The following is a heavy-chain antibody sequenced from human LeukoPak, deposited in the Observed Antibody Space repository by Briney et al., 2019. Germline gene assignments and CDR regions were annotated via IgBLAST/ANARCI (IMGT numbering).Heavy chain of an antibody. V-gene: IGHV3-66*01. CDR3: ARAPAPIAVTGHFDY. CDR1: GFTVSSNY. Sequence: GGSLRLSCAASGFTVSSNYMSWVRQAPGKGLEWVSVIYSGGSTYYADSVKARFTISRDNSKNTLYLQMNSLRAEDTAVYYCARAPAPIAVTGHFDYWGQGTLVTVSS. D-gene: IGHD6-19*01. J-gene: IGHJ4*02. CDR2: IYSGGST.